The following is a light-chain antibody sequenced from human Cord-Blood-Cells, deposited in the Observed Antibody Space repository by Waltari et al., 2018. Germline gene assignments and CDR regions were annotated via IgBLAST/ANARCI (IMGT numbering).Light chain of an antibody. Sequence: SYEPPHPPSASVSPGQTASITCSGDHLGDKYACWYQHKPGQSPVRVIYQDSKRPSGIPGRFSGSNSGNTATLTIGGTQAMDEADYYCQAWDSSTVVFGGGTKLTVL. CDR3: QAWDSSTVV. J-gene: IGLJ2*01. V-gene: IGLV3-1*01. CDR2: QDS. CDR1: HLGDKY.